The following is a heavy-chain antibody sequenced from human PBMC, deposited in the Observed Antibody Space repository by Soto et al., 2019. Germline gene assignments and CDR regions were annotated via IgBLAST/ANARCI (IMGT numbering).Heavy chain of an antibody. D-gene: IGHD3-16*01. V-gene: IGHV3-33*01. CDR3: ARDPDVGDDPNNYFDV. Sequence: PGGSLRLSCAASGFTFSSYGMHWVRQAPGKGLEWVAVIWYDGSNKYYADSVKGRFTISRDNSKNTLYLQMNSLRAEDTAVYYCARDPDVGDDPNNYFDVWGQGTLVTVSS. CDR1: GFTFSSYG. CDR2: IWYDGSNK. J-gene: IGHJ4*02.